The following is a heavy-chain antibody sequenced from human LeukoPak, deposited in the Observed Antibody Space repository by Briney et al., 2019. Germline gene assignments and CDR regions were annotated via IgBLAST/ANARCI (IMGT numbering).Heavy chain of an antibody. CDR2: THYSGNT. CDR3: ARHVDTTWFDP. D-gene: IGHD1-14*01. V-gene: IGHV4-59*08. J-gene: IGHJ5*02. Sequence: SETLSLTCTVSGGSITTYYWSWIRQPPGKGLEWIGYTHYSGNTNYNPSLKSRVTMSVDTSKNQFSLKLSSVTAADTAVYYCARHVDTTWFDPWGQGTLVTVSP. CDR1: GGSITTYY.